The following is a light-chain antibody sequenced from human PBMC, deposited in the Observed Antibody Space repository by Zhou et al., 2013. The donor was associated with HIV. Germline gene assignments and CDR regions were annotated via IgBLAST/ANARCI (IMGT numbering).Light chain of an antibody. J-gene: IGKJ4*01. V-gene: IGKV1-9*01. CDR2: LAS. CDR3: LQHNTYPLT. Sequence: DIQLTQSPSFLSASVGDRVIITCRASQGISSYLAWYQQKPGKAPKRLIYLASGLESGVPSRFSGSGSGTEFTLTISSLQPEDFATYYCLQHNTYPLTFGGGTKVEIK. CDR1: QGISSY.